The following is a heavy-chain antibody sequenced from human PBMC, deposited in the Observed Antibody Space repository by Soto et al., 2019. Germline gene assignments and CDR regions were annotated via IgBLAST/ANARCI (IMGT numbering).Heavy chain of an antibody. D-gene: IGHD3-10*01. J-gene: IGHJ3*02. Sequence: GGSLRLSCAASGFTFSSYSMNWVRQAPGKGLEWVSYISSSSSTIYYADSMKGRFTISRDNAKNSLYLQMNSLRAEDTAVYYCASVRPTLDAFDIWGQGTMVTVSS. CDR3: ASVRPTLDAFDI. V-gene: IGHV3-48*01. CDR2: ISSSSSTI. CDR1: GFTFSSYS.